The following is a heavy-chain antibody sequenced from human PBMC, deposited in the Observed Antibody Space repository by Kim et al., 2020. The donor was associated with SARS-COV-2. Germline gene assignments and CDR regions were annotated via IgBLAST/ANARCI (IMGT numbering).Heavy chain of an antibody. V-gene: IGHV3-11*04. CDR1: GFTFSDYY. J-gene: IGHJ4*02. CDR2: ISGSGSTI. D-gene: IGHD3-10*01. CDR3: ASTYGSGSYYDY. Sequence: GGSLRLSCAASGFTFSDYYMSWIRQAPGKGLEWVSYISGSGSTIYYADSVKGRFTISRDNAKNSLYLQMNSLRAEDTAVYYCASTYGSGSYYDYWGQGTLVTVSS.